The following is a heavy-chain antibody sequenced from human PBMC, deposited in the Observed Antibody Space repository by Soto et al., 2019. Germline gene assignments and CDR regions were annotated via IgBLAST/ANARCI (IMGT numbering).Heavy chain of an antibody. J-gene: IGHJ4*02. CDR3: ARRPWLSGYYDY. Sequence: GESLEISCKGSGYSFFSHWIGWVRQMPGKGLEWVGIIYPADSETRYSPSFQGQVTISVDKSINTAYLQWSSLKASDTAMYYCARRPWLSGYYDYWGQGTLVTVSS. CDR1: GYSFFSHW. CDR2: IYPADSET. D-gene: IGHD3-22*01. V-gene: IGHV5-51*01.